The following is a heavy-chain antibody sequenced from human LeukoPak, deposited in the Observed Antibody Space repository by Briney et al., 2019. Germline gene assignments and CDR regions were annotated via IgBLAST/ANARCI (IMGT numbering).Heavy chain of an antibody. CDR2: IYYSGST. Sequence: SETLSLTCTVSGGSISSYYWSWIRQPPGKGLECIGYIYYSGSTNYNPSLKSRVTISVDTSKTQFSLKLSSVTAADTAGYYCARIGYCSGGSCYGDYYGMDVWGQGTTVTVSS. CDR1: GGSISSYY. V-gene: IGHV4-59*08. D-gene: IGHD2-15*01. J-gene: IGHJ6*02. CDR3: ARIGYCSGGSCYGDYYGMDV.